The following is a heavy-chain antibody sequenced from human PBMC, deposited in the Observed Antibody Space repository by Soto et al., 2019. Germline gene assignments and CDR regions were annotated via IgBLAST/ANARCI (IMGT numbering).Heavy chain of an antibody. CDR3: ARHYYENWNYAYYGMDV. Sequence: QLQLQESGPGLVKPSETLSLTCTVSGGSISSSSYYWGWIRQPPGKGLEWIGSIYYSGSTYYNPSLKSRVTISVDTSKNQFSLKLSSVTAADTAVYYCARHYYENWNYAYYGMDVWGQGTTVTVSS. CDR2: IYYSGST. D-gene: IGHD3-3*01. V-gene: IGHV4-39*01. J-gene: IGHJ6*02. CDR1: GGSISSSSYY.